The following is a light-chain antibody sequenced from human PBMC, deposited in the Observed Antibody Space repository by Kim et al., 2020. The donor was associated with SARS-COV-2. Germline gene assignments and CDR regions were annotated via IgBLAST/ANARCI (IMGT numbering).Light chain of an antibody. CDR2: YDS. J-gene: IGLJ3*02. CDR1: NIVSKS. V-gene: IGLV3-21*04. Sequence: APGKTAGITCGGNNIVSKSVHWYQQKPGQAPVLVIYYDSDRPSGIPERFSGSNSGNTATLTISRVEAGDEADYYCQVWDSSSDHRVFGGGTQLTVL. CDR3: QVWDSSSDHRV.